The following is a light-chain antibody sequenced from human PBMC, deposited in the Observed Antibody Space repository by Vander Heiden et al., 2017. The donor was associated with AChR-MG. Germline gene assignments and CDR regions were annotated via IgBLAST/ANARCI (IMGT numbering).Light chain of an antibody. J-gene: IGKJ1*01. CDR1: QSLSRN. V-gene: IGKV3-15*01. Sequence: EIMMTQSPATLSVSPGERATLSCRASQSLSRNLAWYQQRPGQAPRLLIYGASTRATGIPGRFSGSGSGTEFTLTISSLQSEDFAVYYCQQDNNWPRTFGQGTRVEIK. CDR2: GAS. CDR3: QQDNNWPRT.